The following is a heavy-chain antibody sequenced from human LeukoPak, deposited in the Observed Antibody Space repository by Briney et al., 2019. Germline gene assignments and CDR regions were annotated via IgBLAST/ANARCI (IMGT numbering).Heavy chain of an antibody. J-gene: IGHJ5*02. CDR2: ISYDGSNK. D-gene: IGHD3-3*01. CDR3: ARSYYDFWSGYPWFDP. CDR1: GFTFSSYA. V-gene: IGHV3-30*04. Sequence: GGSLRLSCAASGFTFSSYAMHWVRQAPGKGLEWVAVISYDGSNKYYADSVKGRFTISRDNSKNTLYLQMNSLRAEDTAVYYCARSYYDFWSGYPWFDPWGQGTLVTVSS.